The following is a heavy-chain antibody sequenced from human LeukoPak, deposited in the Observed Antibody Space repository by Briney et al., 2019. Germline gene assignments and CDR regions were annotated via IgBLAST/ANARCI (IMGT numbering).Heavy chain of an antibody. CDR3: ARDRGLRRFSYCTNGVCYHYYYGMDV. V-gene: IGHV4-59*01. CDR1: GGSISSYY. D-gene: IGHD2-8*01. Sequence: PSETLSLTCTVSGGSISSYYWSWIRQPPGKGLEWIGYIYYSGSTNYNPSLKSRVTISVDTSKNQFSLKLSSVTAADTAVYYCARDRGLRRFSYCTNGVCYHYYYGMDVWGQGTTVTVSS. CDR2: IYYSGST. J-gene: IGHJ6*02.